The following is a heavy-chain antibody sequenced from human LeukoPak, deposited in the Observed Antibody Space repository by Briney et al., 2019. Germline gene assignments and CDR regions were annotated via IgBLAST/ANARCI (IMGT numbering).Heavy chain of an antibody. CDR3: AKDTVGDFWSGYYSYYFDY. D-gene: IGHD3-3*01. CDR2: ISWNSSSI. J-gene: IGHJ4*02. Sequence: PGGSLRLSCAASGFTFDDYAMHWVRQAPGKGLEWVSGISWNSSSIGYADSVKGRFTISRDNAKNSLYLQMNSLRAEDTALYYCAKDTVGDFWSGYYSYYFDYWGQGTLVTVSS. CDR1: GFTFDDYA. V-gene: IGHV3-9*01.